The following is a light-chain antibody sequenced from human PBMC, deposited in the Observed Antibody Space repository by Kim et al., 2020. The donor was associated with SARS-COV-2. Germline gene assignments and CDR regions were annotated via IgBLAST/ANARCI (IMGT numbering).Light chain of an antibody. CDR3: SSYTSSSSLI. Sequence: GQSITISCTGTSSDVGGYHYVSWHQQHPGKAPKLMVYDVNNRPSGVSIRFFGSKSGNTASLTIFDLQPEDEADYYCSSYTSSSSLIFGGGTQLTVL. J-gene: IGLJ2*01. CDR1: SSDVGGYHY. CDR2: DVN. V-gene: IGLV2-14*03.